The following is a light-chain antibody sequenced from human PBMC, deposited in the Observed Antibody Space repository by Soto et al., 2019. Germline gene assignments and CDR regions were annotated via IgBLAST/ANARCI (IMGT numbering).Light chain of an antibody. CDR2: DAS. Sequence: IQMTQSPSTLSASVGDRVTITCRASQSISSWLAWYQKKPGKAPKLLIYDASSLESGVPSRFSGSGSGTELTITISSLQPDDFETYYCQQYKSYPLTFGGGTKVDIK. CDR3: QQYKSYPLT. V-gene: IGKV1-5*01. J-gene: IGKJ4*01. CDR1: QSISSW.